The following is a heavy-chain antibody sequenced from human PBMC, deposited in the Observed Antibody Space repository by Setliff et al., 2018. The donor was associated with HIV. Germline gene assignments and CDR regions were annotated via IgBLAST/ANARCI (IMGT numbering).Heavy chain of an antibody. CDR3: ARDFKRYNSPCRFDP. CDR1: GGSISSHY. D-gene: IGHD1-1*01. CDR2: INTSGTT. V-gene: IGHV4-4*07. J-gene: IGHJ5*02. Sequence: SETLSLTCTVSGGSISSHYWSWIRQPPGKGLEWIGRINTSGTTIYSPSLKSRVTISLEKSNNQFSLKLSSVTAADTAVYYCARDFKRYNSPCRFDPWGQGILVTVSS.